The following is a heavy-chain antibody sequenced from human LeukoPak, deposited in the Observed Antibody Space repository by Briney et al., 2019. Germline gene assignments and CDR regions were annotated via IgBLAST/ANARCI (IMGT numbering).Heavy chain of an antibody. CDR3: ARVVVVAATDYGMDV. D-gene: IGHD2-15*01. V-gene: IGHV4-31*03. Sequence: TSQTLSLTCTVSGGSISRGGYYWSWIRQHTETGLEWIGYIYHSGSTYYNPSLKSRVTISVDTSKNQFSLKLSSVTAADTAVYYCARVVVVAATDYGMDVWGKGTTVTVSS. CDR1: GGSISRGGYY. CDR2: IYHSGST. J-gene: IGHJ6*04.